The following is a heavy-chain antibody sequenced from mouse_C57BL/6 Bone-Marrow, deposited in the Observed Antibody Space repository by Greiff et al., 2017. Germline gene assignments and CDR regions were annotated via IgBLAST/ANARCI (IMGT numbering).Heavy chain of an antibody. V-gene: IGHV1-80*01. CDR1: GYAFSSYW. CDR3: ARDYYGSSSWFAY. D-gene: IGHD1-1*01. J-gene: IGHJ3*01. CDR2: IYPGDGDT. Sequence: VQLQQSGAELVKPGASVKISCKASGYAFSSYWMNWVKQRPGKGLEWIGQIYPGDGDTNYNGKLKGKATLTADNSSSTAYLQLSSLTSEDSAVYFCARDYYGSSSWFAYWGQGALVTVS.